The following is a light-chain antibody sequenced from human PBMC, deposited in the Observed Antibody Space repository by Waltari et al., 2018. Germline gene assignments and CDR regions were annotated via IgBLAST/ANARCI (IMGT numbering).Light chain of an antibody. CDR1: QSVSSSY. J-gene: IGKJ5*01. Sequence: EVVLTQSPGTLSLSPGERATLSCRASQSVSSSYLAWSQQKPGQAPSLLIYGASCRTPGSPYTSIALGSGXXXXXXXXXLEPEDFAVYYCQQYGSSPTTFGQGTRLEIK. V-gene: IGKV3-20*01. CDR2: GAS. CDR3: QQYGSSPTT.